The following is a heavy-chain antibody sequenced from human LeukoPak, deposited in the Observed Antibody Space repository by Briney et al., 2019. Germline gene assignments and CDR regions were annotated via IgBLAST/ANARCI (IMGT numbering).Heavy chain of an antibody. CDR2: ISRNNVNT. CDR3: VRGGSSSGYDY. D-gene: IGHD3-22*01. V-gene: IGHV1-18*01. J-gene: IGHJ4*02. CDR1: GYTFSSYD. Sequence: GASVKVSCKASGYTFSSYDITWVRQAPGQGLEWMGRISRNNVNTNYAQKLQGRVTLTTDTSTSTAYMELRSLRSDDTAVYYCVRGGSSSGYDYWGQGTLVTVSS.